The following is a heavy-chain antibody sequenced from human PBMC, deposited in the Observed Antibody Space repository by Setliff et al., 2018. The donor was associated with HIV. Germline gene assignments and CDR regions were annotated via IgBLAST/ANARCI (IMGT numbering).Heavy chain of an antibody. V-gene: IGHV4-4*02. D-gene: IGHD3-3*01. CDR1: GGSISSNDW. J-gene: IGHJ4*02. Sequence: SETLSLTCAVSGGSISSNDWWSWVRQPPGKGLEWIGEMYHSGSTNSKPSLKSRVTISVDTSKSQFSLKLNSVTAAATAVYYCARDQSDWFYWGQGTLVTVSS. CDR2: MYHSGST. CDR3: ARDQSDWFY.